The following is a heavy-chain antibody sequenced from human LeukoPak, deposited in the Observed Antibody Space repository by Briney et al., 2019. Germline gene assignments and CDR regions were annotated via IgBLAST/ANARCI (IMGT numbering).Heavy chain of an antibody. Sequence: GGSLRLSCAASGFTFSSYAMSWVRQAPGKGLEWVSAISGSGGSTYYADSVKGRFTISRDNSKNTLYLQMNSLRAEDTAVYYCAKWGYGSGIYSGFQHWGQGTLVTVSS. D-gene: IGHD3-10*01. V-gene: IGHV3-23*01. CDR2: ISGSGGST. J-gene: IGHJ1*01. CDR3: AKWGYGSGIYSGFQH. CDR1: GFTFSSYA.